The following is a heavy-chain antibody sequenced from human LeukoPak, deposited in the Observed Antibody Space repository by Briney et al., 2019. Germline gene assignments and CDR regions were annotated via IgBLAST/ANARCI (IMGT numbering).Heavy chain of an antibody. Sequence: GGSLRLSCAASGFTFSNYWMHWVRQAPGKGLVWVSRINSDGSVTNYADSVKGRFTISRDNAKNSLYLQMNSLRAEDTAVYYCARAYSSGWYMGRGDAFDIWGQGTMVTVSS. CDR1: GFTFSNYW. CDR3: ARAYSSGWYMGRGDAFDI. CDR2: INSDGSVT. J-gene: IGHJ3*02. D-gene: IGHD6-19*01. V-gene: IGHV3-74*01.